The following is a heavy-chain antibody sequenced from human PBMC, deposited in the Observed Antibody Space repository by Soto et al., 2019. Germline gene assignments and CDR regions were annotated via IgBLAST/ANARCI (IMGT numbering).Heavy chain of an antibody. CDR3: ARVRDGDKLTGQFDY. Sequence: QVQLVQSGAAVKKPGSSVKVSCKASGGTFSSYAISWVRQAPGQGLEWMGGIIPIFGTANYAQKFQGRVTITADESTSTADMELSSLRSEDTAGYYCARVRDGDKLTGQFDYWGQGTLVTVSS. CDR1: GGTFSSYA. CDR2: IIPIFGTA. V-gene: IGHV1-69*12. J-gene: IGHJ4*02. D-gene: IGHD3-10*01.